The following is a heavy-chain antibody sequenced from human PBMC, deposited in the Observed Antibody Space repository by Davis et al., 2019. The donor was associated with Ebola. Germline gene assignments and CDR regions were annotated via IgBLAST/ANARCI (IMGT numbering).Heavy chain of an antibody. CDR1: GDSISSGSYY. J-gene: IGHJ6*02. D-gene: IGHD3-10*01. V-gene: IGHV4-61*09. Sequence: SETLSLTCSVSGDSISSGSYYWSWIRQPAGKGLEWIGHIYTSGTTNYNPSLKSRVSISADTSKNQFSLKLSSVTAADTGVYYCARGEGITMVHYGMDVWGQGTTVTVS. CDR3: ARGEGITMVHYGMDV. CDR2: IYTSGTT.